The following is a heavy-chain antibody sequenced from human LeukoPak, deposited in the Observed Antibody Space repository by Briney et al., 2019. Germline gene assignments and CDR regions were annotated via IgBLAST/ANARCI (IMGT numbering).Heavy chain of an antibody. CDR1: GYTFTSYG. V-gene: IGHV1-18*01. D-gene: IGHD2-15*01. Sequence: ASVKVSCKASGYTFTSYGISWVRQAPGQGLEWMGWISAYNGNTNYAQKLQGRVTMTTDTSTSTAYMELRSLRSDDTAVDYCARDGVVVVAATGGDYWGQGTLVTVSS. CDR3: ARDGVVVVAATGGDY. CDR2: ISAYNGNT. J-gene: IGHJ4*02.